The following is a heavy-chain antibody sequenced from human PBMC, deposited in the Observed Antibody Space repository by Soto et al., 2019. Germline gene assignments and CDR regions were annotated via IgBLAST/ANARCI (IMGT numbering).Heavy chain of an antibody. CDR2: ITGSGSDT. CDR3: AKLGSSAWSPHYYFDY. Sequence: PGGSLRLSCAASGFAFNNYAMGWVRQAPGKGLERVSAITGSGSDTYYLDSVKGRFTISRDNSKNTLFLQVNSLRAEDTAIYYCAKLGSSAWSPHYYFDYWGQGTLVTVSS. J-gene: IGHJ4*02. V-gene: IGHV3-23*01. CDR1: GFAFNNYA. D-gene: IGHD3-10*01.